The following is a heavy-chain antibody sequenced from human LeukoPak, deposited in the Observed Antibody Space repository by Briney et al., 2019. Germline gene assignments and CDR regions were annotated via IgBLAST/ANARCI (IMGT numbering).Heavy chain of an antibody. CDR2: INHSGST. CDR1: GGSFSGYY. CDR3: ARRSRGIAAAGVDP. V-gene: IGHV4-34*01. Sequence: PSETLSLTCAVYGGSFSGYYWSWIRQPPGKGLEWIGEINHSGSTNYNSSLKSRVTISVDTSKNQFSLKLSSVTAADTAVYYCARRSRGIAAAGVDPWGQGTLVTVSS. J-gene: IGHJ5*02. D-gene: IGHD6-13*01.